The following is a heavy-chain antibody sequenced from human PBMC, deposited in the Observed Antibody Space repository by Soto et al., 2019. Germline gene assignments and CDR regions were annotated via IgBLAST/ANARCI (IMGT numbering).Heavy chain of an antibody. CDR3: ARVRSAAGTPIFYY. V-gene: IGHV1-3*01. D-gene: IGHD6-13*01. Sequence: ASVKVSCKASGYTFTSYAMHWVRQAPGQRLEWMGWINAGNGNTKYSQKFQGRVTITRDTSASTAYMELSSLRSEETAVYYCARVRSAAGTPIFYYWGQGTLVTVSS. CDR2: INAGNGNT. CDR1: GYTFTSYA. J-gene: IGHJ4*02.